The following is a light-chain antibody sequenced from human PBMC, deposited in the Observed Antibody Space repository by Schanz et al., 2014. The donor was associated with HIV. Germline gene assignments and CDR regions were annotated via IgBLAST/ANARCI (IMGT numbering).Light chain of an antibody. V-gene: IGLV2-14*03. CDR1: SSDVGVYNY. Sequence: QSALTQPASVSGSPGQSITISCTGTSSDVGVYNYVSWYQQHPGKAPKLMIYDVTDRPSGVSNRFSGSKSGTSASLAITGLQAEDEADYYCQSYDSSLSVVVFGGGTKLTVL. J-gene: IGLJ2*01. CDR3: QSYDSSLSVVV. CDR2: DVT.